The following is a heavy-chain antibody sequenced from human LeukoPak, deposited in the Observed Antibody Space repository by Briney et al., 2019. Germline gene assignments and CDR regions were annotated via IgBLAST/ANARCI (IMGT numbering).Heavy chain of an antibody. D-gene: IGHD3-22*01. Sequence: SETLSLTCTVSGGSISSYYWSWIRQPAGKGLEWIGRIYTSGSTNYNPSLKSRVTISVDKSKNQFSLKLSSVTAADTAVYYCARAVINYYDSSGYIGYFDYWGQGTLVTVSS. CDR3: ARAVINYYDSSGYIGYFDY. J-gene: IGHJ4*02. V-gene: IGHV4-4*07. CDR2: IYTSGST. CDR1: GGSISSYY.